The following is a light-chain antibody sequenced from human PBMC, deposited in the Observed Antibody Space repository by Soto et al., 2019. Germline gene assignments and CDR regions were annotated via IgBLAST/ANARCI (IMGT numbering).Light chain of an antibody. CDR1: QSISNR. CDR3: QHYNSYGT. CDR2: HAS. Sequence: DIQMTQSPSTLSASVGDGVTITCRASQSISNRLAWYQQRPGKAPKYLIYHASSLETGVPSRFSGSGSGTEFTLTISSLQPDDFATYYCQHYNSYGTFGQGTKVDIK. J-gene: IGKJ1*01. V-gene: IGKV1-5*01.